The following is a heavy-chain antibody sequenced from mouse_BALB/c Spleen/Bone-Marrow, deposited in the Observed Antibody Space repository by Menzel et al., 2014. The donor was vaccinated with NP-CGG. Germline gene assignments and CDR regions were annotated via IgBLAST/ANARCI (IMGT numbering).Heavy chain of an antibody. CDR3: ARDVGYGNYFVY. CDR1: GFTFSDFY. J-gene: IGHJ3*01. Sequence: EVQGVESGGGLVQPGDSLRLSCATSGFTFSDFYMEWVRQPPGKRLEWIAASRNKAKHYTTEYSASVKGRFIVSRDTSLIIRYLQMNALRAEDAAIYYCARDVGYGNYFVYWGQGTLVTVSA. V-gene: IGHV7-1*02. CDR2: SRNKAKHYTT. D-gene: IGHD2-10*02.